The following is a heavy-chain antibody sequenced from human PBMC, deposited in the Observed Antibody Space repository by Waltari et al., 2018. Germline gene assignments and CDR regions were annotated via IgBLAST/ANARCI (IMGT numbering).Heavy chain of an antibody. Sequence: LQKPSETLSLTCAVSGYSISSVYYWGWIRQPPGKGLKWIGSIYHSGSTYYNPSIKIRVTISVDTSKNQLSRKLSSVTAADTAVYYWARHVITSVTYYYGMDVWGQGTTVTVSS. J-gene: IGHJ6*02. CDR3: ARHVITSVTYYYGMDV. CDR1: GYSISSVYY. V-gene: IGHV4-38-2*01. D-gene: IGHD3-10*01. CDR2: IYHSGST.